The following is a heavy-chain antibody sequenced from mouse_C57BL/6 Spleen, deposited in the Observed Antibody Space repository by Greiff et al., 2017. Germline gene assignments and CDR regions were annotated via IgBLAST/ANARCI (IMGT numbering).Heavy chain of an antibody. CDR3: ARGRVTLYYAMDY. CDR2: IHPNSGST. J-gene: IGHJ4*01. V-gene: IGHV1-64*01. CDR1: GYTFTSYW. Sequence: QVQLHQPGAELVKPGASVKLSCKASGYTFTSYWMHWVKQRPGQGLEWIGMIHPNSGSTNYNEKFKSKATLTVDKSSSTAYMQLSSLTSEDSAVYYCARGRVTLYYAMDYWGQGTSVTVSS. D-gene: IGHD2-1*01.